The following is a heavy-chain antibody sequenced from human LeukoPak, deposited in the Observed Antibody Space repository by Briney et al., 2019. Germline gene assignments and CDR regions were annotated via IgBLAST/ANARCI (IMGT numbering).Heavy chain of an antibody. CDR3: ARSPTYYYDSSGYYYPTYFDS. V-gene: IGHV4-34*01. CDR2: INHSGST. CDR1: GGSFSGYY. Sequence: SETLSLTCAVYGGSFSGYYWSWIRQPPGKGLEWIGEINHSGSTNYNPSLKSRVTISVDTPKNQFSLKLSSVTAADTAVYYCARSPTYYYDSSGYYYPTYFDSWGQGTLVTVSS. J-gene: IGHJ4*02. D-gene: IGHD3-22*01.